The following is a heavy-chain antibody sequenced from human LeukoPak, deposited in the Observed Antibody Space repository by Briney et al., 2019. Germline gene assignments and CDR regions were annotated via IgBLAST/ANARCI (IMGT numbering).Heavy chain of an antibody. V-gene: IGHV3-23*01. CDR3: TTTAGRLLWFGELPDY. CDR1: GFTFSSYA. CDR2: ISGSGGST. D-gene: IGHD3-10*01. J-gene: IGHJ4*02. Sequence: GGSLRLSCAASGFTFSSYAMSWVRQAPGKGLEWVSAISGSGGSTYYADSVKGRFTISRDNSKNTLYLQMNSLRAEDTAVYYCTTTAGRLLWFGELPDYWGQGTLVTVSS.